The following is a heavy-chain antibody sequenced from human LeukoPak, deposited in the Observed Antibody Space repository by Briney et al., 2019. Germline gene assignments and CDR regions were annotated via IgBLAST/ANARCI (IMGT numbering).Heavy chain of an antibody. CDR3: ARVASKARFLPDY. J-gene: IGHJ4*02. CDR1: GGSISSGGYY. CDR2: IYYSGST. V-gene: IGHV4-61*08. Sequence: SETLSLTCTVSGGSISSGGYYWSWIRQPPGKGLEWIGYIYYSGSTNYNPSLKSRVTISVDTSKNQFSLKLSSVTAADTAVYYCARVASKARFLPDYWGQGTLVTVSS. D-gene: IGHD4-11*01.